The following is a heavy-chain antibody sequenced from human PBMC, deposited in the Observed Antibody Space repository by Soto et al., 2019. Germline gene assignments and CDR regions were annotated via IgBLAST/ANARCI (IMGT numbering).Heavy chain of an antibody. V-gene: IGHV3-21*01. CDR3: ARFCSGGSCYFADY. D-gene: IGHD2-15*01. CDR1: GFTFSSYS. J-gene: IGHJ4*02. Sequence: GGSLRLSCAASGFTFSSYSMNWVRQAPGKGLEWVSSISSSSSYIYYADSVKGRFTISRDNAKNSLYLQMNSLRAEDTAVYYCARFCSGGSCYFADYWGQGTLVTVSS. CDR2: ISSSSSYI.